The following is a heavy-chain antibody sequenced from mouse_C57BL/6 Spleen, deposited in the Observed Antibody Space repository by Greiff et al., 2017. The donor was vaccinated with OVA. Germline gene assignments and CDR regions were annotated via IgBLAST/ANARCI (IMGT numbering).Heavy chain of an antibody. CDR2: ISDGGSYT. CDR3: ARDSSGFLFAY. V-gene: IGHV5-4*01. D-gene: IGHD3-2*02. J-gene: IGHJ3*01. CDR1: GFTFSSYA. Sequence: VQLKQSGGGLVKPGGSLKLSCAASGFTFSSYAMSWVRQTPEKRLEWVATISDGGSYTYYPDNVKGRFTISRDNAKNNLYLQMSHLKSEDTAMYYCARDSSGFLFAYWGQGTLVTVSA.